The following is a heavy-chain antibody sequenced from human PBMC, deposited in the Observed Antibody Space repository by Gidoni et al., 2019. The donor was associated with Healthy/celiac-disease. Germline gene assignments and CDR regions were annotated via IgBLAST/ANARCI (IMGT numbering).Heavy chain of an antibody. CDR3: ARGGLGSGRYFDY. CDR2: INHSGST. J-gene: IGHJ4*02. CDR1: GGSFSGYY. Sequence: QVQLQQWGAGLLKPSETLSLTCAVYGGSFSGYYWSWIRQPPGKGLEWIGEINHSGSTNYNPSLKSRVTISVDTSKNQFSLKLSSVTAADTAVYYCARGGLGSGRYFDYWGQGTLVTVSS. D-gene: IGHD6-19*01. V-gene: IGHV4-34*01.